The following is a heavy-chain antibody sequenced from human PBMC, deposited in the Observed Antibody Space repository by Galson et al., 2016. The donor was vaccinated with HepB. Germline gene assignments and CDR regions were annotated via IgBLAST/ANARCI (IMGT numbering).Heavy chain of an antibody. CDR1: GFTFSRYG. J-gene: IGHJ6*04. CDR3: VQGSTAPAV. CDR2: ISRSGDST. D-gene: IGHD2-2*01. Sequence: LRLSCAGSGFTFSRYGMTWVRQAPGKGLEVVSSISRSGDSTDYADSVKGRFTISRDNSKNTLSLQMNSLTADDTAIYYCVQGSTAPAVWGKGTTVTVSS. V-gene: IGHV3-23*01.